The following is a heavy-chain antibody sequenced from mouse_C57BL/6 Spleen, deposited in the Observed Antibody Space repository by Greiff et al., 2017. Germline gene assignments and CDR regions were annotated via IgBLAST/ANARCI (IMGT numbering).Heavy chain of an antibody. CDR1: GFTFNTYA. D-gene: IGHD2-4*01. Sequence: EVMLVESGGGLVQPKGSLKLSCAASGFTFNTYAMHWVRQAPGKGLEWVARIRSKSSNYATYYADSVKNRFTISRDDSQSMIYLQMNNLKTEDTAMSYCVREMYYDYDGDWYFDVWGTGTTVTVSS. J-gene: IGHJ1*03. CDR2: IRSKSSNYAT. CDR3: VREMYYDYDGDWYFDV. V-gene: IGHV10-3*01.